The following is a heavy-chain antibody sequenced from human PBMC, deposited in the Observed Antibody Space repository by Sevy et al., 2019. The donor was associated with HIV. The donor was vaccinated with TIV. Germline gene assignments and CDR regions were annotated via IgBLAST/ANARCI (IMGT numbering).Heavy chain of an antibody. CDR3: TRDRGRLQEYYFDY. D-gene: IGHD4-4*01. Sequence: GGSLRLSCTASGFTFGDYAMSWFRQAPGKGLEWVGFIRSKAYGGTTEYAASVKARFTISRDYSTSMAYLQMNSLKTEDTAVYYCTRDRGRLQEYYFDYWGQGTLVTVSS. CDR1: GFTFGDYA. CDR2: IRSKAYGGTT. V-gene: IGHV3-49*03. J-gene: IGHJ4*02.